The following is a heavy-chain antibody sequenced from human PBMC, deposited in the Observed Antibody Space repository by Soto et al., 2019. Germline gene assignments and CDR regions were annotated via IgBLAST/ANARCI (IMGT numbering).Heavy chain of an antibody. D-gene: IGHD2-15*01. V-gene: IGHV4-59*01. Sequence: SETLSLTCTVAGGSISSYYWSWIRQPPGKGLEWIGYIYYSGSTNYNPSLKSRVTISVDTSKNQFSLKLSSVTAADTAVYYCARSLSATFLPDPWGQGTLVTVSS. CDR3: ARSLSATFLPDP. CDR1: GGSISSYY. CDR2: IYYSGST. J-gene: IGHJ5*02.